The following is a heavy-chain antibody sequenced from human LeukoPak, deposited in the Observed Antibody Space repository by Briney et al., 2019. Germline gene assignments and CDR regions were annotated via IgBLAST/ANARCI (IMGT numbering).Heavy chain of an antibody. CDR1: GYTFTSYY. J-gene: IGHJ3*02. CDR3: ARDLEWLGAFDI. Sequence: ASVKVSCKASGYTFTSYYMHWVRQAPGQGLEWMGWINPNSGGTNYAQKFQGRVTMTRDTSISTAYMELSRLRSDDTAVYYCARDLEWLGAFDIWGQGTMVTVSS. CDR2: INPNSGGT. D-gene: IGHD6-19*01. V-gene: IGHV1-2*02.